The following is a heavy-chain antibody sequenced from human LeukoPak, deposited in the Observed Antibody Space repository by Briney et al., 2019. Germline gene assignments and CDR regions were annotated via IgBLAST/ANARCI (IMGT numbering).Heavy chain of an antibody. CDR1: GFTFSSYS. CDR3: AKCDYDSSGYEDY. J-gene: IGHJ4*02. V-gene: IGHV3-21*04. Sequence: GGSLRLSCAASGFTFSSYSMNWVRQAPGKGLEWVSSISSSSSYIYYADSVKGRFTISRDNAKNSLYLQMNSLRAEDTAVYYCAKCDYDSSGYEDYWGQGTLVTVSS. CDR2: ISSSSSYI. D-gene: IGHD3-22*01.